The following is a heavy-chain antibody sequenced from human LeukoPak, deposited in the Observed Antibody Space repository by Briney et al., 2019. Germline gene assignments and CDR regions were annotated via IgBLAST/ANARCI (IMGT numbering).Heavy chain of an antibody. J-gene: IGHJ6*02. D-gene: IGHD2-15*01. V-gene: IGHV1-69*06. CDR1: GDTFSNYA. CDR3: ASWFRYCSGGSCYNGMDV. CDR2: IIPIFGTT. Sequence: SVKVSCKASGDTFSNYALTWVRQVPGQGLEWVGGIIPIFGTTNYAQKLQGRVTITADTSSSTAYMELSSLRSEDTAVYYCASWFRYCSGGSCYNGMDVWGQGTTVTVSS.